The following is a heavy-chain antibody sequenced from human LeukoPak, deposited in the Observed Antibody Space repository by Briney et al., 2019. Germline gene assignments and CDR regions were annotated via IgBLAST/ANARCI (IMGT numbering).Heavy chain of an antibody. CDR2: ISYDGSNK. J-gene: IGHJ4*02. CDR3: ARAPPRGAYSSGWYDYFDY. V-gene: IGHV3-30-3*01. D-gene: IGHD6-19*01. Sequence: GGSLRLSCAASGFTFSNYAMHWVRQAPGKGLEWVAVISYDGSNKYYADSVKGRFTISRDNSKNTLYLQMNSLRAEDTAVYYCARAPPRGAYSSGWYDYFDYWGQGTLVTVSS. CDR1: GFTFSNYA.